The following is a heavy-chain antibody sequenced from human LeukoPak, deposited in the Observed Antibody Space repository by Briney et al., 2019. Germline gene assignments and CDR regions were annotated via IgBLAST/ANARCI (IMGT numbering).Heavy chain of an antibody. V-gene: IGHV4-59*01. D-gene: IGHD5-18*01. Sequence: SQTLSLTCTVSGGSISSYYWSWIRQPPGKGLEWIGYIYYSGSTNYNPSLKSRVTISVDTSKNQFSLKLSSVTAADTAVYYCARGGIQPKVDYWGQGTLVTVSS. CDR1: GGSISSYY. CDR3: ARGGIQPKVDY. J-gene: IGHJ4*02. CDR2: IYYSGST.